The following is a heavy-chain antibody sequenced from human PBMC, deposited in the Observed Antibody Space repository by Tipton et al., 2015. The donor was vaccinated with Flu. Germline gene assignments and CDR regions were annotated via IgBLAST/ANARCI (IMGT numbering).Heavy chain of an antibody. V-gene: IGHV3-33*01. J-gene: IGHJ5*02. Sequence: SLRLSCAASGFTFNNHGMNWVRQAPGKGLEWLAVIWYDGSHQYYADSVKGRFAISRDNSKNTLYLQMNSLTAEDTAVYYCAREGDFWSGYYSSWGQGTQVTVSS. CDR1: GFTFNNHG. CDR3: AREGDFWSGYYSS. CDR2: IWYDGSHQ. D-gene: IGHD3-3*01.